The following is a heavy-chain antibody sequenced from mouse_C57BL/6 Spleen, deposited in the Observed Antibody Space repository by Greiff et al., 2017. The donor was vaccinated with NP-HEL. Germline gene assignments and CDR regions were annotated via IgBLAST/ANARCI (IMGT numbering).Heavy chain of an antibody. D-gene: IGHD1-1*01. CDR1: GYAFSSYW. V-gene: IGHV1-80*01. CDR3: ARGGSSYLYWYFDV. CDR2: IYPGDGDT. Sequence: VQLQQSGAELVKPGASVKISCKASGYAFSSYWMNWVKQRPGKGLEWIGQIYPGDGDTNYNGKFKGKATLTADKSSSTAYMQLSSLTSEDSAVYFCARGGSSYLYWYFDVWGTGTTVTVSS. J-gene: IGHJ1*03.